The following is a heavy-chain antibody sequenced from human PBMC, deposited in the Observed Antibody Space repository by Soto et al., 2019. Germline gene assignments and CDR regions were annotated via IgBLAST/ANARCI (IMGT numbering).Heavy chain of an antibody. Sequence: QVQLLESGGGLVKPGGSLRLSCAASGFSVSAYYMGWIRQPPGKGLEWISYISGDSVDTNHADSVKGRFTISRDNAKNSLYLQMNSLRAEHTAVYFCATGQQVRMADIWGQGTMVTVSS. D-gene: IGHD6-13*01. J-gene: IGHJ3*02. CDR1: GFSVSAYY. V-gene: IGHV3-11*03. CDR2: ISGDSVDT. CDR3: ATGQQVRMADI.